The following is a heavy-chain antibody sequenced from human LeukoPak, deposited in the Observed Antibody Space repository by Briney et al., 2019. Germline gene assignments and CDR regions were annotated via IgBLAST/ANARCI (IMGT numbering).Heavy chain of an antibody. D-gene: IGHD3-16*01. J-gene: IGHJ4*02. Sequence: SETLSLTCTVSGGSISSYYWSWIRQSPGKGLEWIGYIYYSGDTNYNPSLKSRVTISVDTSKNQFSLKLRSVTAADTAVYYCARHVLGSESYFDYWGQGTLFTVSS. V-gene: IGHV4-59*08. CDR3: ARHVLGSESYFDY. CDR1: GGSISSYY. CDR2: IYYSGDT.